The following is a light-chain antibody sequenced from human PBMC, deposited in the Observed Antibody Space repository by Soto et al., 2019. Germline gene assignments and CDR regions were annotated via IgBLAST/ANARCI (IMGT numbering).Light chain of an antibody. CDR3: SSYTSRNTLV. CDR1: SSDVGGYNY. V-gene: IGLV2-14*01. J-gene: IGLJ1*01. CDR2: EVS. Sequence: QSVLTQPASVSGSPGQSITISCTGTSSDVGGYNYVSWYQQHPGKAPKLMIYEVSNRPSGVSNRFSGSKSGNTASLTISGLQAEDGADYYCSSYTSRNTLVFGTGTKVTVL.